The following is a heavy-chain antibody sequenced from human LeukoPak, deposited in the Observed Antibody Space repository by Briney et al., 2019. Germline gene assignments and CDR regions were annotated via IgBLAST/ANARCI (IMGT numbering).Heavy chain of an antibody. CDR2: ISSSGSTI. V-gene: IGHV3-11*01. CDR1: GFTFSDYY. J-gene: IGHJ2*01. Sequence: GGSLRLSCAASGFTFSDYYMSWIRQAPGKGLEWVSYISSSGSTIYYADSVKGRFTISRDNAKNSLYLQMNSLRSEDTAVYYCASPTTYTGEIAVAAPWYFDLWGRGTLVTVSS. CDR3: ASPTTYTGEIAVAAPWYFDL. D-gene: IGHD6-19*01.